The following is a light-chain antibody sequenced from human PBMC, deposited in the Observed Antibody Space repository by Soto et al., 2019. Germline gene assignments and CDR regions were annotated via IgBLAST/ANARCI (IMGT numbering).Light chain of an antibody. CDR3: HQFASTPRT. CDR2: GAS. Sequence: EIVLTQSPGTLSLSPGESATLSCRASQSVYRNYLAWFQQKPGQAPRLLIYGASSRATGIPPRFSGSVSGTEFVPTISGLEPEDFAVYYCHQFASTPRTFGQGTKVERK. V-gene: IGKV3-20*01. CDR1: QSVYRNY. J-gene: IGKJ1*01.